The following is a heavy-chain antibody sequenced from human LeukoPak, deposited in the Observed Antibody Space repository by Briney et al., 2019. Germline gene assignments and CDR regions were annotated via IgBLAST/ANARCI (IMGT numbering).Heavy chain of an antibody. J-gene: IGHJ4*02. Sequence: ASVKVSCKASGYTFTSYGISWVRQAPGQGLEWMGWIRAYNGNTNYAQKLQGRVTMTTDTSTSTAYMELRSLRSDDTAVYYCAISVHSGYDLHNYDYWGQGTLVTVSS. CDR2: IRAYNGNT. D-gene: IGHD5-12*01. CDR1: GYTFTSYG. V-gene: IGHV1-18*01. CDR3: AISVHSGYDLHNYDY.